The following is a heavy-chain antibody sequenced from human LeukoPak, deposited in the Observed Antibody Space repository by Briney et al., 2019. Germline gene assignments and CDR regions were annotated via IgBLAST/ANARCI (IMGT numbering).Heavy chain of an antibody. J-gene: IGHJ6*03. D-gene: IGHD2-2*01. V-gene: IGHV1-2*02. CDR2: INPNSGGT. Sequence: ASVKVSCKASGYTFTGYYMHWVRQAPGQGLEWMGWINPNSGGTNYAQKFQGRVTMTRDTSISTAYMELSRLRSDDTAVYYCARLLGYCSSTSCYENYYYMDVWGKGTTVTASS. CDR1: GYTFTGYY. CDR3: ARLLGYCSSTSCYENYYYMDV.